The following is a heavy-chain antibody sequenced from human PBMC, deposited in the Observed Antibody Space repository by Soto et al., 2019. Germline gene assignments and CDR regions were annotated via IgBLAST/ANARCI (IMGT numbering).Heavy chain of an antibody. D-gene: IGHD3-16*01. Sequence: GGSLRLSCAASGFKFGNYAMSWVRQAPGKGLEWVSLISATGGGTYYADSVKGRFTISRDNSHNTLYLQVHSLTAEDTAVYYCAKDRRAGGNSAFYFDFWGQGAQVTAPQ. CDR3: AKDRRAGGNSAFYFDF. CDR2: ISATGGGT. V-gene: IGHV3-23*01. CDR1: GFKFGNYA. J-gene: IGHJ4*02.